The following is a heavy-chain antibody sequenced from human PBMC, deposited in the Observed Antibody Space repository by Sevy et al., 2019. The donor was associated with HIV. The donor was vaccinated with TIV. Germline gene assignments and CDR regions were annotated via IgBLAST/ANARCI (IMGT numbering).Heavy chain of an antibody. J-gene: IGHJ4*02. CDR2: IYFTGNT. V-gene: IGHV4-59*01. Sequence: SETLSLTCSVSGGSISSYFWTWVRQSPGKGLEWVGNIYFTGNTDYSPALKSRVTLSLDTSPSQFSLTLKSVTTADTAIYFCAGDSTTRPRVLDYWGQGTLVTVSS. CDR1: GGSISSYF. D-gene: IGHD1-1*01. CDR3: AGDSTTRPRVLDY.